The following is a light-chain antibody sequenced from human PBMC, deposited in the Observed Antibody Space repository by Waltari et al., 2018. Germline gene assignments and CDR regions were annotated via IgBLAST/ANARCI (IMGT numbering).Light chain of an antibody. CDR2: DVG. Sequence: QSALPHPASVSGSPGQSITISCTGTSSDIGSYTYVSWYQQHPGKAPKLIIYDVGNRPSGVSNRFSGSKSDNTASLTISGLQAEDEAHYYCASYMRSSSLELFGGGTSLTVL. V-gene: IGLV2-14*03. CDR3: ASYMRSSSLEL. J-gene: IGLJ2*01. CDR1: SSDIGSYTY.